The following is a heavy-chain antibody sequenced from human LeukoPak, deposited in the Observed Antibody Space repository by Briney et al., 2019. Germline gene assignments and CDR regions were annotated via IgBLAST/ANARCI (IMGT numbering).Heavy chain of an antibody. D-gene: IGHD1-1*01. CDR3: ARVSWFPGTSYYYMDV. V-gene: IGHV4-59*01. Sequence: PSETLSLTCTVSGGPISSYYWSWIRQPPGKGLEWFGYVYDSGTTNYNPSLKSRVTISVDTSKNQFSLKLSSVTAADTAVYYCARVSWFPGTSYYYMDVWGKGTTVTVSS. CDR1: GGPISSYY. CDR2: VYDSGTT. J-gene: IGHJ6*03.